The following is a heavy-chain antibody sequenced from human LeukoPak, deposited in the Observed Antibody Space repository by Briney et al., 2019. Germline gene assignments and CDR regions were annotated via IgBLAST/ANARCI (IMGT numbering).Heavy chain of an antibody. CDR2: ISSSSSTI. CDR1: GFTFSSYG. V-gene: IGHV3-48*01. CDR3: ARGSGRMVRGVIGYFDY. J-gene: IGHJ4*02. Sequence: GGSLRLSCAASGFTFSSYGMTWVRQAPGKGLEWVSYISSSSSTIYYADSVKGRFTISRDNAKNSLYLQLNSLRAEDTAVYYCARGSGRMVRGVIGYFDYWGQGTLVTVSS. D-gene: IGHD3-10*01.